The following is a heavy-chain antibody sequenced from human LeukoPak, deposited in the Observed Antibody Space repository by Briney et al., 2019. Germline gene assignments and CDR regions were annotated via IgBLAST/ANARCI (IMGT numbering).Heavy chain of an antibody. CDR2: INPKSGGT. CDR1: GYTFSGYY. D-gene: IGHD3-22*01. CDR3: ARSPNYDSSGFYWYYLDY. Sequence: ASVKVSCKASGYTFSGYYMHWVRQAPGQGLEWMGWINPKSGGTNYAQKFQGRVTMTRDTSISTAYMELSRLRSDDTAVYYCARSPNYDSSGFYWYYLDYWGQGTLVTVSS. V-gene: IGHV1-2*02. J-gene: IGHJ4*02.